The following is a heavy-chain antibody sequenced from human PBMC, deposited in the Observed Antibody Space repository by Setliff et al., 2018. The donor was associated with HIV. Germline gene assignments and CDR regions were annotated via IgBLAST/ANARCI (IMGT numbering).Heavy chain of an antibody. Sequence: PSETLSLTCNVSTVSITTTSDSWAWIRQPPGKGLEWIGSISFSPGTGLEWIVGITYSETTSYNPTLNGRVTMSVDTSKNQFSLGLSSVTAADTAVYFCARQMGSGSYDTGYYFDSWGQGTPVTVS. D-gene: IGHD1-26*01. CDR2: ITYSETT. CDR3: ARQMGSGSYDTGYYFDS. J-gene: IGHJ4*02. V-gene: IGHV4-39*01. CDR1: TVSITTTSDS.